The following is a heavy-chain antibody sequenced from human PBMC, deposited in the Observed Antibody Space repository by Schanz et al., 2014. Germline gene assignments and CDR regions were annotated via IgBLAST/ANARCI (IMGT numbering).Heavy chain of an antibody. Sequence: QVQLVESGGGVVQPGRSLRLSCAASGFNFSNYDIHWVRQAPGKGLEWVGFISFDGRNTGYAHSVKGRFTISRDNSKNTVNLQMNSLRAEDTAVYYCAKEKEEVAADGSFFDYWGQGTLVTVSS. J-gene: IGHJ4*02. CDR2: ISFDGRNT. V-gene: IGHV3-30*18. D-gene: IGHD6-13*01. CDR3: AKEKEEVAADGSFFDY. CDR1: GFNFSNYD.